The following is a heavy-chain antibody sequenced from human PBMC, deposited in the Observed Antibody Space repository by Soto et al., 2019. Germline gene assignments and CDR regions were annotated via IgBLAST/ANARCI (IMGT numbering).Heavy chain of an antibody. V-gene: IGHV1-8*01. D-gene: IGHD6-19*01. J-gene: IGHJ1*01. CDR2: MNPNSGNT. Sequence: QVQLVQSGAEVKKPGASVKVSCKASGYTFTSYDINWVRQATGQGLEWMGWMNPNSGNTGYAQKFQGRVTMTKNTSISKAYMELRSKRSEATVVYYCARALYRSGCYEENLQHWGQGTMVTVSS. CDR3: ARALYRSGCYEENLQH. CDR1: GYTFTSYD.